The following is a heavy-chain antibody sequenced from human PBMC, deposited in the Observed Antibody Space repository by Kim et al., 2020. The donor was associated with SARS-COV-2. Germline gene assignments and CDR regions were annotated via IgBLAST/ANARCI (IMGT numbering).Heavy chain of an antibody. CDR1: GFTFSSYG. CDR2: IWYDGSNK. CDR3: ARDGNYNWNYLGGGYFDY. D-gene: IGHD1-7*01. J-gene: IGHJ4*02. V-gene: IGHV3-33*01. Sequence: GGSLRLSCAASGFTFSSYGMHWVRQAPGKGLEWVAVIWYDGSNKYYADSVKGRFTISRDNSKNTLYLQMNSLRAEDTAVYYCARDGNYNWNYLGGGYFDYWGQGTLVTVSS.